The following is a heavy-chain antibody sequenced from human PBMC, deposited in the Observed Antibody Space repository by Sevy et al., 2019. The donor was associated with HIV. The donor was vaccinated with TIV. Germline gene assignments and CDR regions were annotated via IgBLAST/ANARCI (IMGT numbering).Heavy chain of an antibody. Sequence: ASVKVSCKSSGGTFSTYSINWVRQAPGQGLEWMGMIIPIFGTANYAQRFQGRVTITADESTSTAYMDLTSLRSEDTAVYYCAREQWVRGVIQANYFDPWGQGTLVTVSS. CDR1: GGTFSTYS. D-gene: IGHD3-10*01. J-gene: IGHJ5*02. CDR3: AREQWVRGVIQANYFDP. V-gene: IGHV1-69*13. CDR2: IIPIFGTA.